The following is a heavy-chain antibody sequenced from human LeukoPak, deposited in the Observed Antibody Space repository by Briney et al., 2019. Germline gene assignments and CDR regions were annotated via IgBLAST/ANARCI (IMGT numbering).Heavy chain of an antibody. CDR3: ARAPSFGDYGGDY. Sequence: ASVKVSCKASGHNFTNYGISWVRQAPGQGLEWMGWISAYSGDANYAQKLQGRLTMTTDTSPNTAYLELRSLTSDDTAVYYCARAPSFGDYGGDYWGQGTLVTVSS. V-gene: IGHV1-18*01. J-gene: IGHJ4*02. CDR1: GHNFTNYG. CDR2: ISAYSGDA. D-gene: IGHD4-17*01.